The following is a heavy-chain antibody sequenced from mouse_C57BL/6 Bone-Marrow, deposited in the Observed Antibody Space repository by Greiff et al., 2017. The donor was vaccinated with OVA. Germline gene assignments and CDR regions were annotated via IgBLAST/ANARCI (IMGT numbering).Heavy chain of an antibody. J-gene: IGHJ4*01. CDR3: ARLMAMDY. CDR2: ISGGGGNT. D-gene: IGHD2-3*01. V-gene: IGHV5-9*04. Sequence: DVHLVESGGGLVKPGGSLKLSCAASGFTFSSYTMSWVRQTPEKRLEWVATISGGGGNTYYPDSVKGRFTISRDNAKNTLYLQMSSLKSEDTAMYYCARLMAMDYWGQGTSVTVSS. CDR1: GFTFSSYT.